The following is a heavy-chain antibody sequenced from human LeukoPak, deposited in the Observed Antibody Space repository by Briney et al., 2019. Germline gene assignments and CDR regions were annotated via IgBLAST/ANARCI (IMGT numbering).Heavy chain of an antibody. J-gene: IGHJ5*02. V-gene: IGHV4-39*07. CDR1: GGSISSSSYY. CDR2: IYYSGST. Sequence: SETLSLTCTVSGGSISSSSYYWGWIRQPPGKGLEWIGSIYYSGSTYYNPSLKSRVTISVDTSKNQFSLKLSSVTAADTAVYYCARSRKKDWFDPWGQGTLVTVSS. CDR3: ARSRKKDWFDP.